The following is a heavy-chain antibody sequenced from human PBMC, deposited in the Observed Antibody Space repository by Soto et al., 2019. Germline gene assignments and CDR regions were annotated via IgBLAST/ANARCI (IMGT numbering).Heavy chain of an antibody. J-gene: IGHJ6*02. CDR1: GGSISSDAYS. CDR2: MSHRGIP. CDR3: ARAPYSTNYYYYGIDV. V-gene: IGHV4-30-2*01. D-gene: IGHD2-2*01. Sequence: PSETLSLTCAGSGGSISSDAYSWSWIRQPPGKGLDWVGYMSHRGIPYYNPSLKSRVTISVDRSKNQFSLKLTSVTAADTAVYYCARAPYSTNYYYYGIDVWGQGTTVTVSS.